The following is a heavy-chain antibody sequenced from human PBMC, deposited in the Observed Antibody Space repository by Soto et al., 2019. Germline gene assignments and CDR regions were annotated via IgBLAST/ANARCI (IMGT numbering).Heavy chain of an antibody. CDR3: ARPGGYDSSGYYDHDAFDI. Sequence: QVQLVQSGAEVKKPGSSVKVSCKASGGTFSSYAISWVRQPPGQGLEWMGGIIPIFGTANYAQKFQGRVTITADESTSTAYMELSSLRSEDTAVYYCARPGGYDSSGYYDHDAFDIWGQGTMVTVSS. V-gene: IGHV1-69*01. J-gene: IGHJ3*02. CDR1: GGTFSSYA. D-gene: IGHD3-22*01. CDR2: IIPIFGTA.